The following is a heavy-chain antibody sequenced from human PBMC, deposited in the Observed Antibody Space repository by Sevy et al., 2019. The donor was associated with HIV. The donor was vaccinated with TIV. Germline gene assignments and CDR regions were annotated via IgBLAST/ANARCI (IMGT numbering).Heavy chain of an antibody. CDR2: TYYRSKWYN. CDR1: GDSVSSNSAA. J-gene: IGHJ6*02. V-gene: IGHV6-1*01. D-gene: IGHD3-10*01. Sequence: SETLSLTCAISGDSVSSNSAAWNWIRQSPSRGLEWLGRTYYRSKWYNDYAVSVKSRITINPDTSKNQFSLQLNSVTPEDTAVYYCAREDLLWFGESMGYYYGMDVWGQGTTVTVSS. CDR3: AREDLLWFGESMGYYYGMDV.